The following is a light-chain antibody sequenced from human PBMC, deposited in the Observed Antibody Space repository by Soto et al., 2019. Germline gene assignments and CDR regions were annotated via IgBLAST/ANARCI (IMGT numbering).Light chain of an antibody. J-gene: IGKJ4*01. CDR2: AAS. Sequence: DIQLTQSPSFLSASVGDRVTNNSRASQGISSYLAWYQQKPGKAPKLMIYAASTLQSGVPSRFSGSGSGTEFTLTISSLQPEDVATYYCQQLNSYPLTFGGGTKVDIK. CDR3: QQLNSYPLT. CDR1: QGISSY. V-gene: IGKV1-9*01.